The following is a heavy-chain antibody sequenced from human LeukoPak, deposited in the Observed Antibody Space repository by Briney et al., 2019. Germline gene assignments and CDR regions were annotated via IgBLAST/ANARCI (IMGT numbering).Heavy chain of an antibody. Sequence: RSSETLSLTCTVSGGSISSSSYYWGWIRQPPGKGLEWIGSIYYSGSTYYNPSLKSRVTISVDTSKNQFSLKLSSVTAADTAVYYCARVRITMIVGPWGQGTLVTVSS. V-gene: IGHV4-39*07. CDR3: ARVRITMIVGP. J-gene: IGHJ5*02. CDR2: IYYSGST. D-gene: IGHD3-22*01. CDR1: GGSISSSSYY.